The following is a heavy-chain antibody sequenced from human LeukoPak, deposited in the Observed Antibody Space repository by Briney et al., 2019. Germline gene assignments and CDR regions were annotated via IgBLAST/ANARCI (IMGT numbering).Heavy chain of an antibody. Sequence: SETLSLTCTVSGGSISSYYWSWIRQPAGKGLEWIGRIYSSGNTNYNPSLKSRVTISVDTSKNQFSLKLSSVTAADTAVYYCARDSYDILTGYSPHWFDPWGQGTLVTVSS. J-gene: IGHJ5*02. CDR2: IYSSGNT. CDR1: GGSISSYY. CDR3: ARDSYDILTGYSPHWFDP. V-gene: IGHV4-4*07. D-gene: IGHD3-9*01.